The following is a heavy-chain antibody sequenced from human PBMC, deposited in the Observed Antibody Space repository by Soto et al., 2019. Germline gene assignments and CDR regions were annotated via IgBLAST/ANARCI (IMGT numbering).Heavy chain of an antibody. CDR3: ASRYSESSGRSGAFDL. Sequence: QVQLVQSGAEVRKPGASVRVFCKASGYTFTSYYMHWVRQAPGQGLEWMGMINTGSGRTTYTQKFQGGVTMTRDTSTSTVYMEVNSLRSEDTAVYYCASRYSESSGRSGAFDLWGQGTLVTVSS. V-gene: IGHV1-46*01. CDR2: INTGSGRT. J-gene: IGHJ3*01. D-gene: IGHD3-22*01. CDR1: GYTFTSYY.